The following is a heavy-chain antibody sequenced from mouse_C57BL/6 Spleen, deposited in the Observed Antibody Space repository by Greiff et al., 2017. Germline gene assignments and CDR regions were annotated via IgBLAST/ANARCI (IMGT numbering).Heavy chain of an antibody. Sequence: QVQLQQPGAELVMPGASVKLSCKASGYTFTSYWMHWVKQRPGQGLEWIGEIDPSDSYTNYNQKFKGKSTLTVDKSSSTAYMQFSSLTSEDSAVYYCARYSPIYYDYDRAMDYWGQGTSVTVSS. J-gene: IGHJ4*01. CDR3: ARYSPIYYDYDRAMDY. CDR1: GYTFTSYW. V-gene: IGHV1-69*01. CDR2: IDPSDSYT. D-gene: IGHD2-4*01.